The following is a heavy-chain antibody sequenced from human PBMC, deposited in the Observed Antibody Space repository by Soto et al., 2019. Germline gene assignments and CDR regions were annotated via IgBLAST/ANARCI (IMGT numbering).Heavy chain of an antibody. J-gene: IGHJ4*02. CDR1: GFTFSSYG. V-gene: IGHV3-30*18. CDR2: ISYDGSNK. D-gene: IGHD3-22*01. Sequence: QVQLVESGEGVVQPGRSLRLSCAASGFTFSSYGMHWVRQAPGKGLEWVAVISYDGSNKYYADSVKGRFTISRDNSKNTLYLQMNSLRAEDTAVYYCAKDRDDSSGYYYVLPYYWGQGTLVTVSS. CDR3: AKDRDDSSGYYYVLPYY.